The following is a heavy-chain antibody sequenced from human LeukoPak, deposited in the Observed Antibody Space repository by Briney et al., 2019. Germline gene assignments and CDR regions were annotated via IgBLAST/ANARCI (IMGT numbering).Heavy chain of an antibody. CDR3: AGSRRDGYNFDY. J-gene: IGHJ4*02. CDR1: GGSISSGDYY. D-gene: IGHD5-24*01. V-gene: IGHV4-30-4*08. CDR2: IYYSGST. Sequence: SETLSLTCTVSGGSISSGDYYWSWIRQPPGKSLEWIGYIYYSGSTYYNPPLKSRVTISVDTSKNQFSLKLSSVTAADTAVYYCAGSRRDGYNFDYWGQGTLVTVSS.